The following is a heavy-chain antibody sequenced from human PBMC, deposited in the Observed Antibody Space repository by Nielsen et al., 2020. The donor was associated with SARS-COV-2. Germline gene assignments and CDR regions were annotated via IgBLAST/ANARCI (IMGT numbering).Heavy chain of an antibody. V-gene: IGHV1-3*01. CDR1: GYTFTSYA. D-gene: IGHD3-3*01. CDR3: ARDDMVFGVTIDY. Sequence: ASVKVSCKASGYTFTSYAMHWVRQAPGQRLEWMGWINAGNGNTKYSQKFQGRVTITRDTSASTAYMELSSLRSEDTAVYYCARDDMVFGVTIDYWGQGTLVTVSS. J-gene: IGHJ4*02. CDR2: INAGNGNT.